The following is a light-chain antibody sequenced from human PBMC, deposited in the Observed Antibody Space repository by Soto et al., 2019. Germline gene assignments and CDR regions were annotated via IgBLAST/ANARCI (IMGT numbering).Light chain of an antibody. CDR1: QSINYN. CDR2: DTS. V-gene: IGKV3-15*01. Sequence: EIVMTQSPSTLSVSPWERATLSFMASQSINYNLAGYQHKPGQAPRLLIYDTSTRAAGIPARFSGSGSGTDFTLTISSLQSEDFAVYYCQQYNSWRSISFGQGTRLEIK. J-gene: IGKJ5*01. CDR3: QQYNSWRSIS.